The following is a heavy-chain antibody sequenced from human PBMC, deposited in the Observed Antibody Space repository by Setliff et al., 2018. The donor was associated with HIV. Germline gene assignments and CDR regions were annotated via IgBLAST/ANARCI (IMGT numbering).Heavy chain of an antibody. V-gene: IGHV3-9*01. D-gene: IGHD3-10*01. CDR2: ISWNSGSI. Sequence: LRLSCAASGFTFDDYAMHWVRQAPGKGLEWVSGISWNSGSIGYADSVKGRFTISRDNARNSLYLQMNSLRAEDTALYYCAKDIGRGRYYYYGMDVWGQGTTVTSP. J-gene: IGHJ6*02. CDR3: AKDIGRGRYYYYGMDV. CDR1: GFTFDDYA.